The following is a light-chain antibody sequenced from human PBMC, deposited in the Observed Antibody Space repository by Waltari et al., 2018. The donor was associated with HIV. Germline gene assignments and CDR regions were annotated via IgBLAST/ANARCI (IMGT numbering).Light chain of an antibody. J-gene: IGLJ2*01. V-gene: IGLV2-14*01. Sequence: QSDLTQPASASGSPGQSITISCTGTSSDDGCYNYVSWYQQHSGKAPKLMIYEVSNRPSGVSNRFSGSKSGNTASLTISGLQAEDEAYYYCSSYTGTSTHVVFGGGTKLTVL. CDR2: EVS. CDR1: SSDDGCYNY. CDR3: SSYTGTSTHVV.